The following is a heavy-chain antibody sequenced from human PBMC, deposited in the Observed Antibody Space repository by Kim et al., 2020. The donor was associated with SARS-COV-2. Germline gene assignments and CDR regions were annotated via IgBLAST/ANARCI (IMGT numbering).Heavy chain of an antibody. V-gene: IGHV3-48*01. J-gene: IGHJ4*02. Sequence: SGKDRFNIARDNAKNSLYLQMNSLRAEDTAVYSCASLNDYFDYWGQGTLVTVSS. CDR3: ASLNDYFDY.